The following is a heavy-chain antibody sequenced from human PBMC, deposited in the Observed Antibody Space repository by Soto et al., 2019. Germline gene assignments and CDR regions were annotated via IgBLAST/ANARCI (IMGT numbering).Heavy chain of an antibody. CDR1: GYTLTELS. V-gene: IGHV1-24*01. J-gene: IGHJ4*02. CDR2: FDPEDGET. D-gene: IGHD5-12*01. CDR3: ASQFIVATINPFDY. Sequence: ASVKVSCKVSGYTLTELSMHWVRQAPGKGLEWMGGFDPEDGETIYAQKFQGRVTMTRDTSTSTVYMELSSLRSEDTAVYYCASQFIVATINPFDYWGQGTLVTVSS.